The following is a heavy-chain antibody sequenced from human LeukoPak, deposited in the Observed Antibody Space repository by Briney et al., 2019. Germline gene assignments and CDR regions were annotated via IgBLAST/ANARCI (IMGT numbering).Heavy chain of an antibody. CDR3: AKEKRFLEWLFRPYYFDS. D-gene: IGHD3-3*01. J-gene: IGHJ4*02. CDR2: ISSSSSTI. V-gene: IGHV3-48*01. CDR1: GFTFSSYS. Sequence: GGSLRLSCAASGFTFSSYSMNWVRQAPGKGLEWVSYISSSSSTIYYADSVKGRFTISRDNAKNSLYLQMNNLTADDTAVYSCAKEKRFLEWLFRPYYFDSWGQGTLVTVSS.